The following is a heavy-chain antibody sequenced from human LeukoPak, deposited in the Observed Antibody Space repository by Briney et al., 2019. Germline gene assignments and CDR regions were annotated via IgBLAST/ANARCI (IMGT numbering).Heavy chain of an antibody. CDR2: ISAYNGNT. CDR1: GYTFTSYG. J-gene: IGHJ5*02. Sequence: ASVKVSCKASGYTFTSYGISWVRQAPGQGLEWMGWISAYNGNTNYAQKLQGRVTMTTDTSTSTAYMELRSLRSDDTAVYYCARVYYGSGSYSKWFDPWGQGTLVTVSP. CDR3: ARVYYGSGSYSKWFDP. D-gene: IGHD3-10*01. V-gene: IGHV1-18*01.